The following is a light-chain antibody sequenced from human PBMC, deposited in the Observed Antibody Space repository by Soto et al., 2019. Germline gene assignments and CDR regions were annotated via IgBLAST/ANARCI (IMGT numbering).Light chain of an antibody. V-gene: IGKV3-11*01. Sequence: EIVLTQSPATLSLSPGERATLSCRASQSVNIYLAWYQQKPGQAPRLLIYDASNRATGIPARFSGSGSGTDFTLTISSLEPEDFAVYYCQHRSNWPRLTFGGGTKVDIK. CDR3: QHRSNWPRLT. CDR1: QSVNIY. J-gene: IGKJ4*01. CDR2: DAS.